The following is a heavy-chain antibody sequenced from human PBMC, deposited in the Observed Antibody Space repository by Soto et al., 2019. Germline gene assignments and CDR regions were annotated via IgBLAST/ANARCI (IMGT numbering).Heavy chain of an antibody. Sequence: SSETLSLTCAVYGGSFSGYYWSWIRQPPGKGLEWIGEINHSGSTNYNPSLKSRVTISVDTSKNQFSLKLSSVTAADTAVYYCASRYRGDDYWGQGTLVTVSS. CDR3: ASRYRGDDY. V-gene: IGHV4-34*01. CDR1: GGSFSGYY. J-gene: IGHJ4*02. D-gene: IGHD1-1*01. CDR2: INHSGST.